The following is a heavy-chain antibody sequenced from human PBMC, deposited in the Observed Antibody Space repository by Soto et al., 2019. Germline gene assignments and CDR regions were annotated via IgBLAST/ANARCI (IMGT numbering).Heavy chain of an antibody. D-gene: IGHD6-6*01. CDR3: AREDSSSSWGSYFDY. V-gene: IGHV3-74*01. J-gene: IGHJ4*02. CDR2: INSDGSST. CDR1: GFTFSSYW. Sequence: EVQLVESGGGLVQPGGSLRLSCAASGFTFSSYWMHWVRQAPGKGLVRVSRINSDGSSTSYADSVKGRFTISRDNAKNTLYLQMNSLRAEDTAVYYCAREDSSSSWGSYFDYWGQGTLVTVSS.